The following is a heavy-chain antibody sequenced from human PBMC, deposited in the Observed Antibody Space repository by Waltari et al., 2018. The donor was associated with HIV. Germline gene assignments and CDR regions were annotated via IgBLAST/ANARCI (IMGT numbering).Heavy chain of an antibody. V-gene: IGHV3-30*03. J-gene: IGHJ4*02. CDR3: ARSPTPTKMPY. CDR1: GFALSGFG. CDR2: SSYDAVKQ. Sequence: QVQLVESGGGEVRPGESLRLSCNASGFALSGFGMHWVRQVPGKGLGWLAVSSYDAVKQFYADSVKGRFTISRDNSRNLVFLHMTSLTPEDTAMYYCARSPTPTKMPYWGQGTRVTVST. D-gene: IGHD2-2*01.